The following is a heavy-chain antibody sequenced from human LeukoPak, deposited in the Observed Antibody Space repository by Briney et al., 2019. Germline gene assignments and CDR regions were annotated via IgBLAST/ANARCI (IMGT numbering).Heavy chain of an antibody. J-gene: IGHJ4*02. D-gene: IGHD3-10*01. CDR2: ISFDGNTK. CDR3: ARAMVRGVPFDY. V-gene: IGHV3-30-3*01. CDR1: GFAFSTYA. Sequence: GGSLRLSCAASGFAFSTYAMHWVRQAPGRGLEWLAVISFDGNTKYYADSAKGRFTISRDISKNTLYVQINSLRVEDTAVYYCARAMVRGVPFDYWGQGTLVTVSS.